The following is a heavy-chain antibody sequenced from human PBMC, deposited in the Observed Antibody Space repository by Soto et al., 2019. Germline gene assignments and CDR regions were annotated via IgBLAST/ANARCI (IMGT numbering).Heavy chain of an antibody. CDR1: GGSISSYY. CDR2: IYYSGST. D-gene: IGHD3-3*01. V-gene: IGHV4-59*01. J-gene: IGHJ5*02. CDR3: ARTYYDFWSGYWRWFDP. Sequence: SETLSLTCTVSGGSISSYYWSWIRQPPGKGLEWIGYIYYSGSTNYNPSLKSRVTISIDTSKNQFSLKLSSVTAADTAVYYCARTYYDFWSGYWRWFDPWGQGTLVTVSS.